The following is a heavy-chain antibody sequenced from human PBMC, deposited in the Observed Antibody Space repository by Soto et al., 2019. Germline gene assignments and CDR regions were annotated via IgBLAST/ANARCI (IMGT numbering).Heavy chain of an antibody. CDR3: ARGFSPEVRGGCDY. CDR1: GYTFTSYD. Sequence: QVQLVQSGAEVKKPGASVKVSCQASGYTFTSYDINWVRQATGQGLEWMGWMNPNNTNTGYAQKFQGRLTMTRNTAMGTAYMELSSLTSEDTAVYYWARGFSPEVRGGCDYWGQGTLVTVSS. V-gene: IGHV1-8*01. J-gene: IGHJ4*02. CDR2: MNPNNTNT. D-gene: IGHD3-10*01.